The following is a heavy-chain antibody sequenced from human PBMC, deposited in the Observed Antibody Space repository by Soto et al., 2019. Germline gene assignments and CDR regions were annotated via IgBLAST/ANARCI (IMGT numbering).Heavy chain of an antibody. CDR2: FDPEDGET. Sequence: AASVKVSCKVSGYTLTELSMHWVRQAPGKGLEWMGGFDPEDGETIYAQKFQGRVTMTEDTSTDTAYMELSSLRSEDTAVYYCATWGRAGGIDDSSGYFDYWGQGTLVTVSS. J-gene: IGHJ4*02. CDR1: GYTLTELS. CDR3: ATWGRAGGIDDSSGYFDY. D-gene: IGHD3-22*01. V-gene: IGHV1-24*01.